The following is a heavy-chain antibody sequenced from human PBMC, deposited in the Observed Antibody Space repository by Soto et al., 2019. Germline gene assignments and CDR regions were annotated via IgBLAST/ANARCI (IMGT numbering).Heavy chain of an antibody. CDR3: ARDYYGMDV. CDR1: GASISGYY. CDR2: TYQSGSA. V-gene: IGHV4-59*12. Sequence: SETLSLTCTVSGASISGYYWSWIRKSAGKGLEWIGYTYQSGSAYYNPSLKSRVTISVDRSKNQFSLNLTSVTAADTAVYYCARDYYGMDVWGQGTTVTVSS. J-gene: IGHJ6*02.